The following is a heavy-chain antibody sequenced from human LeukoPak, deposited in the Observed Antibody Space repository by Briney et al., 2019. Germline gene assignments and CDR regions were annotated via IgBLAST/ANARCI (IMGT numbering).Heavy chain of an antibody. V-gene: IGHV4-4*07. D-gene: IGHD3-22*01. CDR1: GGSISGYY. CDR3: AREIYRYGYYIPDAFDI. J-gene: IGHJ3*02. Sequence: SETLSLTCAVYGGSISGYYWTWIRQPAGKGLAWIGRIYTSGSTNYNPSLKSRVTMSVDTSKNLFSLGLSSVTAADTAVYYCAREIYRYGYYIPDAFDIWGQGTMVTVSS. CDR2: IYTSGST.